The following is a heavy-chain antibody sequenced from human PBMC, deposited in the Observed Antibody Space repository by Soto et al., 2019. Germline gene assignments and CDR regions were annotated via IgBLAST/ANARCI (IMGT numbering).Heavy chain of an antibody. CDR1: GFTFNIYA. CDR2: ISHDGTSR. V-gene: IGHV3-30-3*01. CDR3: VRSSGVPTPDXAY. J-gene: IGHJ4*02. Sequence: QVRLVESGGGVVQPGRSLRLSCAASGFTFNIYAMHWVRQAPGKGLEWVAVISHDGTSRYYADSVKGRVTISRDNSKSMVFVQMNSLGVEDXXXYYCVRSSGVPTPDXAYWGQGTLVTVSS. D-gene: IGHD3-10*01.